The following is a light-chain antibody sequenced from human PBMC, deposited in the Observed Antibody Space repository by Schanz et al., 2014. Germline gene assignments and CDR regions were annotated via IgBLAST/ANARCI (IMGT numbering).Light chain of an antibody. Sequence: EIVMTQSPATLSVSPGERVTLSCRASQSVSSNLAWYQQRPGQAPRLLIHDASTRATGIPGRFSGSGSGTEFTLTISSLQSEDFAVYYCHQYHYWPLGFGGGTKVEIK. CDR1: QSVSSN. V-gene: IGKV3-15*01. CDR3: HQYHYWPLG. CDR2: DAS. J-gene: IGKJ4*01.